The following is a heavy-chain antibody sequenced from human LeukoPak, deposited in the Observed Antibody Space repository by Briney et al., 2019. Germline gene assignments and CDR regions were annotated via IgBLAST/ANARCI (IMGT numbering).Heavy chain of an antibody. CDR3: ARDNSVEDTAWWFDP. CDR1: GYTFTIYY. CDR2: INPSGFST. V-gene: IGHV1-46*01. D-gene: IGHD4-23*01. J-gene: IGHJ5*02. Sequence: GASVKVSCKASGYTFTIYYMHWVRQAPGQGLEWMGIINPSGFSTTYAQKFQGRVTMTRDMSTSTDYMELSSLRSEDTAVYYCARDNSVEDTAWWFDPWGQGTLVTVSS.